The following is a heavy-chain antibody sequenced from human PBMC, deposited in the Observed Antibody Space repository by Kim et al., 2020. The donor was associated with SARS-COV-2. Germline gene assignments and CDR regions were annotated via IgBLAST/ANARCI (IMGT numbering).Heavy chain of an antibody. V-gene: IGHV3-48*02. Sequence: DSVKGRFTISSDNAKNSLYLQMNSLRNEDTAVYYCAHYSSSSYYFYGLDVWGQGTTVTVSS. D-gene: IGHD6-6*01. CDR3: AHYSSSSYYFYGLDV. J-gene: IGHJ6*02.